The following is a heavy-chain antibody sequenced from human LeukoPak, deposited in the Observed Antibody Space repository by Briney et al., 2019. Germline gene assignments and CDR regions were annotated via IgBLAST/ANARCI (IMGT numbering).Heavy chain of an antibody. CDR1: GGSISSYY. CDR3: ARGSSIRGSYDY. D-gene: IGHD1-26*01. CDR2: IYYSGST. Sequence: SETLSLTCTVSGGSISSYYRSWIRQPPGKGLEWIGYIYYSGSTNYNPSLKSRVTISVDTSKNQFSLKLSSVTAADTAVYYCARGSSIRGSYDYWGQGTLVTVSS. V-gene: IGHV4-59*01. J-gene: IGHJ4*02.